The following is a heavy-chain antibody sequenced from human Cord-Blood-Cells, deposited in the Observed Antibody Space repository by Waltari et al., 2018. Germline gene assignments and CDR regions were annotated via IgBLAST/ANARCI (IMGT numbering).Heavy chain of an antibody. Sequence: EVQLVESGGGLVQPGGSLRLSCAASGLPFSSYSMNWVPQAPGKGLEWVSYISSSSSTIYYADSVKGRFTISRDNAKNSLYLQMNSLRDEDTAVYYCARDWRVGANWFDPWGQGTLVTVSS. CDR1: GLPFSSYS. J-gene: IGHJ5*02. D-gene: IGHD1-26*01. V-gene: IGHV3-48*02. CDR2: ISSSSSTI. CDR3: ARDWRVGANWFDP.